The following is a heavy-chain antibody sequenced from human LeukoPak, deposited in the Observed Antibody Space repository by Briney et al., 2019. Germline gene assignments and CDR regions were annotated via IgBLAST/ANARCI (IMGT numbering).Heavy chain of an antibody. CDR1: GFTFSSYS. J-gene: IGHJ4*02. D-gene: IGHD6-19*01. CDR3: ARDSLYSTGWYYFDY. CDR2: ISSSGTTI. Sequence: GGSLRLSCAASGFTFSSYSMNWVRQAPGKGLEWVSYISSSGTTIDYADSVKGRFTISRDNAKNSLYLQMNSLRAEDTAVYYCARDSLYSTGWYYFDYWGQGTLVTVSS. V-gene: IGHV3-48*04.